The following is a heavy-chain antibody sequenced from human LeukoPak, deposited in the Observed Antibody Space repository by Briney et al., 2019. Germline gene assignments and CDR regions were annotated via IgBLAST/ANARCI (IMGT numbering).Heavy chain of an antibody. D-gene: IGHD2-2*01. J-gene: IGHJ4*02. V-gene: IGHV1-18*01. CDR2: ISAYNGNT. CDR1: VYTFTSYG. Sequence: ASVRVSCTPSVYTFTSYGISWVRQAPGQGLEWMGWISAYNGNTNYAQKLQGRVTMTTDTSTSTAYMELRSLRSDDTAVYYCARVIRGIVVVPAAMFDYWGQGTLVTVSS. CDR3: ARVIRGIVVVPAAMFDY.